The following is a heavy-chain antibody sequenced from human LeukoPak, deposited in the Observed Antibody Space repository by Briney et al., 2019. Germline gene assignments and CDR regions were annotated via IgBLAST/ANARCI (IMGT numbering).Heavy chain of an antibody. Sequence: GGSLRLSCAASGFTFSSYSVKWVRQAPGKGLEWVSFISSSSSYIYYADSVKGRFTISRDNAKNSLYLQMNSLRAEDTAVYYCARDHEVYPGIATDWGQGTLVTVSS. D-gene: IGHD6-13*01. CDR3: ARDHEVYPGIATD. V-gene: IGHV3-21*01. CDR1: GFTFSSYS. J-gene: IGHJ4*02. CDR2: ISSSSSYI.